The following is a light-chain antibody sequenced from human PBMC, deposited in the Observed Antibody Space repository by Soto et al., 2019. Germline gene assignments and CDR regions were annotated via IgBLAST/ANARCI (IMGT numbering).Light chain of an antibody. CDR1: SSNIGSNT. V-gene: IGLV1-44*01. CDR2: NNI. CDR3: AVWDDSLDGYAV. J-gene: IGLJ7*01. Sequence: QSVLTQPPSASGTPGQRVSISCSGSSSNIGSNTVRWYQHLPGTAPRLLIYNNIQRPSGVPDRFSGSKSGTSASLAISGLQSEDEADYYCAVWDDSLDGYAVFGGGTQLTVL.